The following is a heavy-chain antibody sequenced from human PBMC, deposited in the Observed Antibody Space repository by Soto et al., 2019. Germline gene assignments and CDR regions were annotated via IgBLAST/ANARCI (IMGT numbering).Heavy chain of an antibody. CDR3: ESVYCSGGSCYSIDY. J-gene: IGHJ4*02. Sequence: QVQLVQSGAEVKKPGASVKVSCKASGYTFTSYYMHWVRQAPGQGLEWMGIINPSGGSTSYAQKCQGSVNMTRGRSTSTGYMGLSSLRCEETAVYYCESVYCSGGSCYSIDYWGQGTLVTVSS. CDR1: GYTFTSYY. CDR2: INPSGGST. V-gene: IGHV1-46*01. D-gene: IGHD2-15*01.